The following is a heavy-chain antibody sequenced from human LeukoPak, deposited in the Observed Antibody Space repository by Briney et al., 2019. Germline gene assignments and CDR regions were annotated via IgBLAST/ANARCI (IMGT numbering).Heavy chain of an antibody. V-gene: IGHV4-59*01. CDR1: GGSISSYY. CDR2: IYYSGST. D-gene: IGHD3-9*01. J-gene: IGHJ4*02. Sequence: SETLSLTCTVSGGSISSYYWSWIRQPPGKGLEWIGYIYYSGSTNYNPSLKSRVTISVDTSKNQFSLKLSSVTAADTAVYYCARSPTTYYDILTGYYIAAFYFDYWGQGTLVTVSS. CDR3: ARSPTTYYDILTGYYIAAFYFDY.